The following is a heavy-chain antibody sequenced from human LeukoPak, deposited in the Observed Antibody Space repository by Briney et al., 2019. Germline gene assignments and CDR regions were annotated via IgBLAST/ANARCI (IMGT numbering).Heavy chain of an antibody. CDR2: VYYSGTS. CDR1: GDSVRYGNYY. D-gene: IGHD3-9*01. V-gene: IGHV4-39*01. Sequence: SETLSLTCTVSGDSVRYGNYYWGWIRQPPEKGLEWIGTVYYSGTSYYGPSLQSRTTTSVDTLKNQFSLNLKSVTVADTAVYYRARQGPSSAGILWDYWGQGILVTVSS. J-gene: IGHJ4*02. CDR3: ARQGPSSAGILWDY.